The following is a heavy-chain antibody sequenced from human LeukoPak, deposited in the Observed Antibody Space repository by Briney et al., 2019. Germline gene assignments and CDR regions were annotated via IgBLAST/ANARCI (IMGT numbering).Heavy chain of an antibody. Sequence: GASVKVSCKASGYTFTSYGISWVRQAPGQGLEWMGWINPNSGGTNYAQKFQGRVTMTRDTSISTAYMELSRLRSDDTAVYYCALGGSWIGSFDYWGQGTLVTVSS. CDR3: ALGGSWIGSFDY. J-gene: IGHJ4*02. CDR1: GYTFTSYG. V-gene: IGHV1-2*02. D-gene: IGHD2-15*01. CDR2: INPNSGGT.